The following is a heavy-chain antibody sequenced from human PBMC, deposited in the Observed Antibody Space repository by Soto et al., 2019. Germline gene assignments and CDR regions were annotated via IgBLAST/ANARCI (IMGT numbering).Heavy chain of an antibody. D-gene: IGHD6-13*01. CDR1: GSTFSSYS. CDR2: ISSSSSYI. J-gene: IGHJ5*02. CDR3: ARGSPEGIEFDP. V-gene: IGHV3-21*01. Sequence: GGSLRLSCAASGSTFSSYSMNWVRQAPGKGLEWVSSISSSSSYIYYADSVKGRFTISRDNAKNSLYLQMNSLRAEDTAVYYCARGSPEGIEFDPWGQGTLVTVSS.